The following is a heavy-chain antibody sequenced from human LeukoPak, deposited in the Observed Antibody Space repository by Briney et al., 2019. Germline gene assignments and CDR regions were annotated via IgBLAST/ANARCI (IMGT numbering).Heavy chain of an antibody. CDR1: VYTSTSYG. D-gene: IGHD3-10*01. Sequence: ASVKVSRKASVYTSTSYGISWVRQAPGQGLEWMGWISAYNGNTNYAQKLQGRVTMTTDTSTSTAYMELRSLRSDDTAVYYCASGPYYGSGGYWGQGTLVTVSS. CDR3: ASGPYYGSGGY. CDR2: ISAYNGNT. J-gene: IGHJ4*02. V-gene: IGHV1-18*01.